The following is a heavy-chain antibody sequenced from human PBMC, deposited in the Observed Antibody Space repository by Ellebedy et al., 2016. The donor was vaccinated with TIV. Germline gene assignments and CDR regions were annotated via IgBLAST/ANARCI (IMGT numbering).Heavy chain of an antibody. D-gene: IGHD2-2*01. V-gene: IGHV3-23*01. J-gene: IGHJ4*02. CDR3: ATPVTAAIVVGPAAP. CDR2: ISGSGGST. CDR1: GFTFSSYA. Sequence: GESLKISXAASGFTFSSYAMSWVRQAPGKGLEWVSAISGSGGSTYYADSAKGRFTISRDNSKNTLYLQMNSLRAEDTAVYYCATPVTAAIVVGPAAPWGQGTLVTVSS.